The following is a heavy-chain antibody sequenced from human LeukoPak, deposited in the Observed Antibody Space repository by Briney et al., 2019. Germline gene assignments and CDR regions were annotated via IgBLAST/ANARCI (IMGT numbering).Heavy chain of an antibody. D-gene: IGHD6-13*01. Sequence: GGSLRLSCAASGFTFSSYSMNWVRQAPGKGLERVSSISSSSSYIYYADSVKGRFTISRDNAKNSLYPQMNRLRDEDTAVYYCGREGGYSSSWNYFDFWGQGTMVTVSS. CDR1: GFTFSSYS. V-gene: IGHV3-21*01. CDR3: GREGGYSSSWNYFDF. J-gene: IGHJ4*02. CDR2: ISSSSSYI.